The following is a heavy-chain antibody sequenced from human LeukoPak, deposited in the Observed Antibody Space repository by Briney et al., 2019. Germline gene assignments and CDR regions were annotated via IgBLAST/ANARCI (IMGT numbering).Heavy chain of an antibody. CDR1: GFTFSDYY. CDR2: IWYDGSNK. D-gene: IGHD2/OR15-2a*01. CDR3: AREGPRGNSQFDY. Sequence: GGSLRLSCAASGFTFSDYYMSWIRQAPGKGLEWVALIWYDGSNKYYTDSVKGRLTISRDNSKDTLFLQMNSLRAEDTAVYYCAREGPRGNSQFDYWGQGTLVTVSS. J-gene: IGHJ4*02. V-gene: IGHV3-33*08.